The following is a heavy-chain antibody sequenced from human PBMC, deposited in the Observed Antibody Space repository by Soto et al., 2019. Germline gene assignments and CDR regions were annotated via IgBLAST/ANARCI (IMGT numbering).Heavy chain of an antibody. CDR3: ARHSPRGYSYGYDVVIPGRYFDY. CDR2: TSYTGNT. V-gene: IGHV4-59*08. Sequence: PSETLSLTCFVSGGSVTSHHWSWIRQFPGQGLEWIAYTSYTGNTNYNPSLQSRVTISVDTSKNQFSLKLSSVTAADTAVYYCARHSPRGYSYGYDVVIPGRYFDYWGQGTLVTVSS. J-gene: IGHJ4*02. D-gene: IGHD5-18*01. CDR1: GGSVTSHH.